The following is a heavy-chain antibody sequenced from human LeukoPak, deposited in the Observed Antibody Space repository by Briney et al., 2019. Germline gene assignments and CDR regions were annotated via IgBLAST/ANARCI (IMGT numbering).Heavy chain of an antibody. D-gene: IGHD2-2*01. Sequence: GGSLRLSCTASGFTSSSYWMSWVRQAPGKGLEWVANIKQDGSEKYYVDSVKGRFTISRDNAKNSLYLQMNSLRAEDTAVYYCARDDIVVAPAAIYSYGMDVWGQGTTVTVSS. J-gene: IGHJ6*02. CDR1: GFTSSSYW. V-gene: IGHV3-7*01. CDR3: ARDDIVVAPAAIYSYGMDV. CDR2: IKQDGSEK.